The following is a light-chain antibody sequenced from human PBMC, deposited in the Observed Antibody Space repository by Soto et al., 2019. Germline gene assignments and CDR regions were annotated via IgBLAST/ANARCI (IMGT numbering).Light chain of an antibody. CDR2: EVS. V-gene: IGLV2-8*01. CDR1: SSDIGGYNY. CDR3: NSYAGSNNWV. J-gene: IGLJ3*02. Sequence: QSALTQPPSASGSPGQSVTISCTGTSSDIGGYNYVSWYQQHPGKAPKLMISEVSKRPSGVPDRLSGSKSGNTASLTVSGLRAEDEADYYCNSYAGSNNWVFGEGTKLTVL.